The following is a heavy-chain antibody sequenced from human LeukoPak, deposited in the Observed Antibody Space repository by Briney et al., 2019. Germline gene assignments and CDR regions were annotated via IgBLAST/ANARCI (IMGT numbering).Heavy chain of an antibody. V-gene: IGHV4-39*02. J-gene: IGHJ4*02. CDR1: GGSISSSSYY. CDR2: IYYSGST. Sequence: SETLSLTCTVSGGSISSSSYYWGWIRQPPGKGLEWIGSIYYSGSTYYNPSLKSRVTISVDTSKNQFSLKLSSVTAADTAVYYCARDSGSYDYWGQGTLVTVSS. D-gene: IGHD3-10*01. CDR3: ARDSGSYDY.